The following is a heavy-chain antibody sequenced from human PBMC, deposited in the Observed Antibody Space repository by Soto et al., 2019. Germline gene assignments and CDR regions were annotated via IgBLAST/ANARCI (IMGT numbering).Heavy chain of an antibody. V-gene: IGHV4-4*02. D-gene: IGHD3-16*01. CDR1: GVSLTTTSW. Sequence: QVQLQESGPGLVRPSETLSLTCTVSGVSLTTTSWWTWVRQPPGKGLEWIGEIHQSGSPNYSPSRNNRFIISIDKSKNQFSLRLTSVTAADTAIYYCARVTFGGGIIPFDIWGQGTLVTVSS. CDR2: IHQSGSP. CDR3: ARVTFGGGIIPFDI. J-gene: IGHJ4*02.